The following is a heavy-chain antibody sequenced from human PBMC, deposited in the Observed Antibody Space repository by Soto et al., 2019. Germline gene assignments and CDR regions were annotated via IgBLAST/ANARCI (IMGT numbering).Heavy chain of an antibody. CDR2: IKSKTDGGTT. CDR1: GFTFSNAW. J-gene: IGHJ4*02. D-gene: IGHD6-19*01. Sequence: GGSLRLSCAASGFTFSNAWMNWVRQAPGKGLEWVGRIKSKTDGGTTDYAAPVKGRFTISRDDSKNTLYLQMNSLKTEDTAVYYCTTGSSGWYPSTFDYWGQGTLVTVSS. CDR3: TTGSSGWYPSTFDY. V-gene: IGHV3-15*07.